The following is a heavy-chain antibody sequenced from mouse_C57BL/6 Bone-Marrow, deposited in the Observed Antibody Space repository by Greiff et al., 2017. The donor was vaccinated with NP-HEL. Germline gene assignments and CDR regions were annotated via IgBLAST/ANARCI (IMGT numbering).Heavy chain of an antibody. V-gene: IGHV1-22*01. D-gene: IGHD2-1*01. Sequence: EVQLQQSGPELVKPGASVKMSCKASGYTFTDYNMHWVKQSHGKSLEWIGYINPNNGGTSYNQKFKGKATLTVNKSSSTAYMGLRSLTSEDSAVYDCARRGYGNYFDYWGQGTTLTVSS. CDR1: GYTFTDYN. CDR3: ARRGYGNYFDY. J-gene: IGHJ2*01. CDR2: INPNNGGT.